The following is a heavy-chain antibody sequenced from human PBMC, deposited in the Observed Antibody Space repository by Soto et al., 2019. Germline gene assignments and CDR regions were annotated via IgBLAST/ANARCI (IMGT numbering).Heavy chain of an antibody. D-gene: IGHD4-4*01. CDR3: AHIRDDSIGHYFDF. Sequence: GPTLVNPTETLTLTCTFSGFSLSTPGNCLSWIRQSRGKALEWLAVIGWDGDRYYSESLKNRLTISEDTPKNKVVLTMTNVEPVDTGTYYCAHIRDDSIGHYFDFWCPGTLVTVSP. J-gene: IGHJ4*02. CDR1: GFSLSTPGNC. V-gene: IGHV2-70*12. CDR2: IGWDGDR.